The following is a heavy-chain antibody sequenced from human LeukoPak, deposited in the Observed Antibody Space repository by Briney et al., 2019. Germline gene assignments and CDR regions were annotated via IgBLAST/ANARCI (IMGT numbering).Heavy chain of an antibody. J-gene: IGHJ4*02. Sequence: GGSLRLSCAASGFTVSSNYMSWVRQAPGKGLEWVSVIYSGGSTYYADSVKGRFTISRDNSNNTLDLQMKSLRVEDTALYYCAKARSSWAGYFDSWGQGSLVYVST. V-gene: IGHV3-53*01. CDR2: IYSGGST. D-gene: IGHD2-2*01. CDR3: AKARSSWAGYFDS. CDR1: GFTVSSNY.